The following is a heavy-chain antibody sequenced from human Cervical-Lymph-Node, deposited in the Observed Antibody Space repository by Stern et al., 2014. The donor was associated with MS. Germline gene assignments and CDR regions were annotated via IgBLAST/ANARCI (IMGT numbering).Heavy chain of an antibody. CDR2: ISWNSASI. D-gene: IGHD3-10*01. CDR1: GVPFDGPA. CDR3: AKGLGSGTPYFSSSFYYYYGLDV. Sequence: EVQLVESGGGVVHPGRSLRLTCAGTGVPFDGPAMHWVRQAPGKGLEWVAGISWNSASIGYADSVKGRFTISRDNAKNSVYLQMNSLRAEDTALYYCAKGLGSGTPYFSSSFYYYYGLDVWGRGTTVTVSS. J-gene: IGHJ6*02. V-gene: IGHV3-9*01.